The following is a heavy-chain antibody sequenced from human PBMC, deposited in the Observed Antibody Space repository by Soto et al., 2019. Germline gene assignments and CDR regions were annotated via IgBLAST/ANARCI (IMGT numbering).Heavy chain of an antibody. CDR2: IHYTGST. D-gene: IGHD3-3*01. J-gene: IGHJ5*02. V-gene: IGHV4-30-4*01. CDR3: ARVSDFWSASNWFDP. CDR1: GGSISSGDYY. Sequence: QVQLQESGPGLVKPSQTLSLTCTVSGGSISSGDYYWSWVRQPPGKGLEWIGYIHYTGSTYYNPSLKSRLTMSVDTSKTQCSLSLRSVTAADTAVYYCARVSDFWSASNWFDPWGQGTLVTVSS.